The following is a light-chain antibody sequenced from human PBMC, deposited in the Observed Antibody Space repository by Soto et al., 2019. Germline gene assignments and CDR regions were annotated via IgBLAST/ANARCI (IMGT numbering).Light chain of an antibody. V-gene: IGKV3-20*01. Sequence: EIVLTQSPDTLSLSPWERGTLSCRASQSVSSGYLAWYQQKPGQAPRLLIYDASSRATGIPDRFSGSGSGTDFTLTISRLEPEDFAVYYCQQYGGSPRTFGQGTKVDIK. CDR1: QSVSSGY. CDR3: QQYGGSPRT. J-gene: IGKJ1*01. CDR2: DAS.